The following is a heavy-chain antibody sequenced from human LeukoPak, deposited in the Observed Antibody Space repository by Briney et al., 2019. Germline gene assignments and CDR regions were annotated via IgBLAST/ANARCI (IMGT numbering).Heavy chain of an antibody. Sequence: PGASLRLSCAASGSTFSDYYMSWIRQAPGKGLEWVSYISSSGSTIYYADSVKGRFTISRDNAKNSLYLQMNSLRAEDTAVYYCARDRHYYGSGSYYRGYYFDYWGQGTLVTVSS. CDR3: ARDRHYYGSGSYYRGYYFDY. V-gene: IGHV3-11*01. CDR1: GSTFSDYY. J-gene: IGHJ4*02. D-gene: IGHD3-10*01. CDR2: ISSSGSTI.